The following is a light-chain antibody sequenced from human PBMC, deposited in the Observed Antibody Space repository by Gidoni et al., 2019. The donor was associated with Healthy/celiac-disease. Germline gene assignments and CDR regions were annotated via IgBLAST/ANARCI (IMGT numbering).Light chain of an antibody. CDR2: LGS. V-gene: IGKV2-28*01. Sequence: DIVMTQSPLSLPVTPGEHASISCRSSQSLLHSNGYNYLDWYLQKPGQSPHLLIYLGSNRASGVPDRFSGSGSGTDFTLKISRVEAEDVGVYYCMLALPTLTFGGGTKVEIK. CDR1: QSLLHSNGYNY. CDR3: MLALPTLT. J-gene: IGKJ4*01.